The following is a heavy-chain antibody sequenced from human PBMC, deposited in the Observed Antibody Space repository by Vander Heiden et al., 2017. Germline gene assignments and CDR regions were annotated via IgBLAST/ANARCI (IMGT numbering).Heavy chain of an antibody. D-gene: IGHD4-17*01. Sequence: EEQLAESGGGLAQPGGSRQLTRAACGLPFSGSAVRWVRQASGKGLEWVGRIRSKTYIYATAYAASVKGRFTISRDDSKNTAYLQMNSLTTEDTAVYYCARLPSGGYGDHSSWGQGTLVTVSS. CDR2: IRSKTYIYAT. CDR3: ARLPSGGYGDHSS. J-gene: IGHJ5*02. CDR1: GLPFSGSA. V-gene: IGHV3-73*02.